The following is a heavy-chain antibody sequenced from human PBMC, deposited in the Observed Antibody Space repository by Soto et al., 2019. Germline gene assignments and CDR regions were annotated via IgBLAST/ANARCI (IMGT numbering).Heavy chain of an antibody. CDR3: ARLFSGDYVLGNWFDP. Sequence: PSETLSLTCTVSGGSISSGGYYWSWIRQHPGKGLEWIGYIYYSGSTYYNPSLKSRVTISVDTSKNQFSLKLSSVTAADTAVYYCARLFSGDYVLGNWFDPWGQGTLVTVSS. D-gene: IGHD4-17*01. CDR1: GGSISSGGYY. V-gene: IGHV4-31*03. J-gene: IGHJ5*02. CDR2: IYYSGST.